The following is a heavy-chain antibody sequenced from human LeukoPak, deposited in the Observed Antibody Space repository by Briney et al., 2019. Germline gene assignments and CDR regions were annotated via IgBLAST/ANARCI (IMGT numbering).Heavy chain of an antibody. CDR1: WFTFIYYC. D-gene: IGHD5-12*01. CDR3: AKEDTGYDFDS. V-gene: IGHV3-30*18. CDR2: ISYDGTIK. J-gene: IGHJ4*02. Sequence: GGFPKLSLAAPWFTFIYYCMHWGRQAPGKGLEWVAVISYDGTIKYYADSVKGRFTISRDNSKNTLYLQMNSLRAEDTALYYCAKEDTGYDFDSWGQGTLVTVSS.